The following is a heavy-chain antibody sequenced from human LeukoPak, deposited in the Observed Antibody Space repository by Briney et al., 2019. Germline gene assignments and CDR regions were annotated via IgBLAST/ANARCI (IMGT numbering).Heavy chain of an antibody. D-gene: IGHD6-19*01. V-gene: IGHV4-31*03. CDR2: VHYSGST. CDR3: ARDRDPNSSGWYGLDYGMDV. J-gene: IGHJ6*02. Sequence: SETLSLTCTVSGGSISSGGYYWSWIRQHPGKGLEWIGYVHYSGSTYYNPSLKSRLTISVDTSKNQFSLKLSSVTAADTAVYYCARDRDPNSSGWYGLDYGMDVWGQGTTVTVS. CDR1: GGSISSGGYY.